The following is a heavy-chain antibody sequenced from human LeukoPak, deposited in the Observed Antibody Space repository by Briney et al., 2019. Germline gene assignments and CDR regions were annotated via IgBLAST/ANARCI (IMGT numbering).Heavy chain of an antibody. Sequence: SQTLSLTWTVSGGSISSGGYYWSWIRQHPRKGLEWIGYIYYSGSTYYNPSLKSRVTISVDTSKNQFSLKLSSVTAADTAVYYCARGRLLLSGYFDYWGQGTLVTVSS. CDR2: IYYSGST. D-gene: IGHD3-22*01. CDR1: GGSISSGGYY. CDR3: ARGRLLLSGYFDY. J-gene: IGHJ4*02. V-gene: IGHV4-31*02.